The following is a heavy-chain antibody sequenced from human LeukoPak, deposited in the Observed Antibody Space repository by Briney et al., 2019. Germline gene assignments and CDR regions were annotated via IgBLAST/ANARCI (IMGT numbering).Heavy chain of an antibody. J-gene: IGHJ4*02. D-gene: IGHD6-13*01. Sequence: VLDLFVYIYYRRSTNYTPSLKRRGTISVDTTKKQFSLKLSSVTAADTAVYYCARGEQLASYWGQGTLVTVSS. CDR2: IYYRRST. V-gene: IGHV4-59*01. CDR3: ARGEQLASY.